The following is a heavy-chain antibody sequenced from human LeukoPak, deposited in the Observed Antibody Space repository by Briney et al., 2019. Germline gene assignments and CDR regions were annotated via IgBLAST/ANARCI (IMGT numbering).Heavy chain of an antibody. CDR1: GFTVSSNY. CDR3: AELGITMIGGV. J-gene: IGHJ6*04. CDR2: ISSSGSTI. D-gene: IGHD3-10*02. Sequence: GGSLRLSCAASGFTVSSNYMSWVRQAPGKGLEWVSYISSSGSTIYYADSVKGRFTISRDNAKNSLYLQMNSLRAEDTAVYYCAELGITMIGGVWGKGTTVTISP. V-gene: IGHV3-11*04.